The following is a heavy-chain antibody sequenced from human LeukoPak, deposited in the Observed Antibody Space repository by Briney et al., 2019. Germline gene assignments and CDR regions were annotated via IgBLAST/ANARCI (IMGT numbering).Heavy chain of an antibody. D-gene: IGHD4/OR15-4a*01. Sequence: ASVKVSCKASGYTFTSYDINWVRQATGQGLEWMGWMNPNSGNTGYAQKFQGRVTMTRNTSISTAYMELSSLRSEDTAVYYCASGGKYGGYIDYWGQGTLVTVSS. CDR1: GYTFTSYD. CDR2: MNPNSGNT. CDR3: ASGGKYGGYIDY. J-gene: IGHJ4*02. V-gene: IGHV1-8*01.